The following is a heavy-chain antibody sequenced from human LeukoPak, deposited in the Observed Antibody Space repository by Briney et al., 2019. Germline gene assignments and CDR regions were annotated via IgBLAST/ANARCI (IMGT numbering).Heavy chain of an antibody. CDR3: ARDYYDSRGEAFDI. D-gene: IGHD3-22*01. CDR1: GGSIGSHY. V-gene: IGHV4-59*11. CDR2: VFYSGTT. J-gene: IGHJ3*02. Sequence: SETLSLTCTVSGGSIGSHYWSWIRQPPGKGLEWIGYVFYSGTTNYNPSLKSRVTIPVDTSKNQFSLKLSSVTAADTAVYYCARDYYDSRGEAFDIWGLGTMVTVSS.